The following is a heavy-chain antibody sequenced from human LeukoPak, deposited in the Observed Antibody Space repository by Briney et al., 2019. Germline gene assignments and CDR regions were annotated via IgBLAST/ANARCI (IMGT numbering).Heavy chain of an antibody. CDR1: GYTFTSYY. V-gene: IGHV1-46*01. Sequence: ASVKVSCKASGYTFTSYYMHGVRQAPGQGLEWMGIINPSGGSTSYAQKFQGRVTMTRDTSTSTVYMELSSLRSEDTAVYYCARERGIAVSNRRESYFEYWGQGTLVTVSS. CDR2: INPSGGST. J-gene: IGHJ4*02. CDR3: ARERGIAVSNRRESYFEY. D-gene: IGHD6-19*01.